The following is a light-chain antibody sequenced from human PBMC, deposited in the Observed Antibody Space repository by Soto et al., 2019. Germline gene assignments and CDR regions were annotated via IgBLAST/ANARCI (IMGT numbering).Light chain of an antibody. V-gene: IGLV2-14*01. J-gene: IGLJ1*01. CDR2: DVT. Sequence: QSALTQPAFVSGSPGQSITIPCTGTNSDVGGYNFVSWYQQHPGKVPKLMIYDVTNRPSGVSNRFSGSKSGNTASLTISGLQAEDEADYYCSSYTSSSTLVFGTGTKVTVL. CDR1: NSDVGGYNF. CDR3: SSYTSSSTLV.